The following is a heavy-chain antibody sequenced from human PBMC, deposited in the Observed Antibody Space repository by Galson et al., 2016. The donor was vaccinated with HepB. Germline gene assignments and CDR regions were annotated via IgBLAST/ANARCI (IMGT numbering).Heavy chain of an antibody. D-gene: IGHD3/OR15-3a*01. Sequence: LRLSCAASGFRFTSYTLNWVRQAPGKGLEWISSISFGGNSRYYADSVKGRFTISRDNTKSSLDLQMNSLRAEDTAIYYCAREPILDPKGFDIWGQWIAVTVSS. CDR2: ISFGGNSR. CDR1: GFRFTSYT. V-gene: IGHV3-48*03. J-gene: IGHJ3*02. CDR3: AREPILDPKGFDI.